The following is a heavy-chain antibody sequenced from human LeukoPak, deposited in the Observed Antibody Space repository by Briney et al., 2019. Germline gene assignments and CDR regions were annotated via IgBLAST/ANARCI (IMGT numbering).Heavy chain of an antibody. D-gene: IGHD5-18*01. CDR1: GFTFSNYS. CDR3: ARGVRDTAMVETYCCYYGMDV. J-gene: IGHJ6*02. Sequence: PGGPLRLSCAPSGFTFSNYSMNWVPQSPEKGLEWVSSISSSSSYIYYADSVKGRFTISQDNDKNSLYLQMNSLRAENTAVYYCARGVRDTAMVETYCCYYGMDVWGQGTTVTVSS. CDR2: ISSSSSYI. V-gene: IGHV3-21*01.